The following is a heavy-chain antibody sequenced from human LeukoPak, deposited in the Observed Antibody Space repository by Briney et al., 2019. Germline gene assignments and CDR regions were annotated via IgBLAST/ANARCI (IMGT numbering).Heavy chain of an antibody. CDR3: TKGSGYSFAYYFDY. J-gene: IGHJ4*02. CDR1: GFTFEDYA. CDR2: ISWNSGSI. Sequence: GGSLRLSCAASGFTFEDYAMHWVRQAPGKGLEWVSTISWNSGSIGYADSVKGRFTISRDNAKNSLYLQMNSLRAEDMAFYYCTKGSGYSFAYYFDYWGQGTLVTVSS. D-gene: IGHD4-23*01. V-gene: IGHV3-9*03.